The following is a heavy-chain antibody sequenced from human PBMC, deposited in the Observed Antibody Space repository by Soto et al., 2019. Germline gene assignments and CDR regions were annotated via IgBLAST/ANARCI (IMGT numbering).Heavy chain of an antibody. J-gene: IGHJ5*02. V-gene: IGHV4-59*01. Sequence: ASETLSLTCTVSGGSITFYYWSWIRQPPGKGLEWIGYIYDRGTTNYNPSLQSRVTISVDMSKNQFTLKLTSVTAADTAVYYCARWYNSGWYGWFEPWGQGTLVTVS. CDR1: GGSITFYY. CDR3: ARWYNSGWYGWFEP. CDR2: IYDRGTT. D-gene: IGHD6-19*01.